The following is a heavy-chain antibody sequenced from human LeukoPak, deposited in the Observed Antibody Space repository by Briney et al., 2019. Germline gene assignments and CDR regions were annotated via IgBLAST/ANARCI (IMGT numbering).Heavy chain of an antibody. CDR3: ARGSGGTTGTNDAFDI. Sequence: PSETLSLTCAVYGGSFSGYYWSWIRQPPGKGLEWIGEINHSGSTNYNPSLKSRVTISVDTSKNQFSLKLSSVTAADTAVYYCARGSGGTTGTNDAFDIWGQGTMVTVSS. CDR1: GGSFSGYY. J-gene: IGHJ3*02. CDR2: INHSGST. D-gene: IGHD1-1*01. V-gene: IGHV4-34*01.